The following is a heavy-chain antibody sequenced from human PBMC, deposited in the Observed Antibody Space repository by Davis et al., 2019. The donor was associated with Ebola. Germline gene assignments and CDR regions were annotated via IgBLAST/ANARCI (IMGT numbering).Heavy chain of an antibody. D-gene: IGHD6-13*01. CDR3: ARRKYSSSWYVDSGMDV. CDR2: IYYSGST. J-gene: IGHJ6*02. V-gene: IGHV4-31*03. Sequence: LRLSCTVSGGSISSGGYYWSWIRQHPGKGLEWIGYIYYSGSTYYNPSLKSRVTISVDKSKNQFSLKLSSVTAADTAVYYCARRKYSSSWYVDSGMDVWGQGTTVTVSS. CDR1: GGSISSGGYY.